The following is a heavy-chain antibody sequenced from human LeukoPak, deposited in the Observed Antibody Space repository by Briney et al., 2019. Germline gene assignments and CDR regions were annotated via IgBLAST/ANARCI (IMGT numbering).Heavy chain of an antibody. CDR2: IRYDGSNK. CDR3: AKVMGSSGWSSY. Sequence: GVSLRLSCAASGVTFSSYGMHWVRQAPGKGLEWVAFIRYDGSNKYYADSVKGRFTISRDNSKNTLYLQMNSLRAEDTAVYYCAKVMGSSGWSSYWGQGTLVTVSS. V-gene: IGHV3-30*02. D-gene: IGHD6-19*01. CDR1: GVTFSSYG. J-gene: IGHJ4*02.